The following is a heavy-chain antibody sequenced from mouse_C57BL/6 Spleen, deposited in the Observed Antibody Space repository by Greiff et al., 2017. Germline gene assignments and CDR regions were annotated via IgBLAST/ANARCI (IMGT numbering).Heavy chain of an antibody. CDR2: INPNNGGT. J-gene: IGHJ4*01. V-gene: IGHV1-22*01. Sequence: VQLQQSGPELVKPGASVKMSCKASGYTFTDYNMHWVKQSHGKSLEWIGYINPNNGGTSYNQKFKGKATLTVNKASSTAYMELRSLTSEDSAVYYCAREGGRYYGSPMDYWGQGTSVTVSS. D-gene: IGHD1-1*01. CDR1: GYTFTDYN. CDR3: AREGGRYYGSPMDY.